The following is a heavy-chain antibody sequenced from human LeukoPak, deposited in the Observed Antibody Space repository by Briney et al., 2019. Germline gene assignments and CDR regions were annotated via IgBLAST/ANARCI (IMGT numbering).Heavy chain of an antibody. D-gene: IGHD4/OR15-4a*01. Sequence: PSETLSLTCTVSGGSISSSSYYWGWIRQPPGKGLEWIGSSYYSGSTYYNPSLKSRVTISVDTSKNQFSLKLSSETAADTAVYYCASRLWSKLDYWGQGTLVTVSS. J-gene: IGHJ4*02. V-gene: IGHV4-39*01. CDR2: SYYSGST. CDR1: GGSISSSSYY. CDR3: ASRLWSKLDY.